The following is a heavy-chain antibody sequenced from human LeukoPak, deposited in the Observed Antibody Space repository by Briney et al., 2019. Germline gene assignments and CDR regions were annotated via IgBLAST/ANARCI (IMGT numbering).Heavy chain of an antibody. CDR2: IYNSGST. CDR3: ARHGSSASSGWYRLDY. J-gene: IGHJ4*02. V-gene: IGHV4-59*01. Sequence: PSETLSLTCTVSGGSIYSYYWSWIRQPPGKGLEGIGYIYNSGSTNYNPSLKSRATISVDTSKNQVSLKLSSVTAADTAVYYCARHGSSASSGWYRLDYWGQGTLVTVSS. D-gene: IGHD6-19*01. CDR1: GGSIYSYY.